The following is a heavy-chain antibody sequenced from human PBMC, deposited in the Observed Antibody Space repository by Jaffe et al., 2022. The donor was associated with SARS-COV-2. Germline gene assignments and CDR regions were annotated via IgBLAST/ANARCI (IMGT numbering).Heavy chain of an antibody. CDR3: ARDRGYCSGGSCTRAHYYGMDV. V-gene: IGHV1-2*06. CDR1: GYTFTGYY. J-gene: IGHJ6*02. Sequence: QVQLVQSGAEVKKPGASVKVSCKASGYTFTGYYMHWVRQAPGQGLEWMGRINPNSGGTNYAQKFQGRVTMTRDTSISTAYMELSRLRSDDTAVYYCARDRGYCSGGSCTRAHYYGMDVWGQGTTVTVSS. CDR2: INPNSGGT. D-gene: IGHD2-15*01.